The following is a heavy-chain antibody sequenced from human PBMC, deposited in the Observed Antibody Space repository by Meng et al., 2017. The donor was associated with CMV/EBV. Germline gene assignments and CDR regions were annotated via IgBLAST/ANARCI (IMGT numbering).Heavy chain of an antibody. J-gene: IGHJ4*02. CDR1: GFTFSSYA. V-gene: IGHV3-23*01. CDR2: ISGSGGST. D-gene: IGHD2-21*01. Sequence: GESLKISCAASGFTFSSYAMSWVRQAPGKGLERVSAISGSGGSTYYADSVKGRFTISRDNSKNTLYLQMNSLRAEDTAVYYCAKPTYCGGDCYWALFDYWGQGTLVTVSS. CDR3: AKPTYCGGDCYWALFDY.